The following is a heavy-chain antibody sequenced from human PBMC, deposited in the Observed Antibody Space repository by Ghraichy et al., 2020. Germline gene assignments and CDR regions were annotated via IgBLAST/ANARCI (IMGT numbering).Heavy chain of an antibody. D-gene: IGHD2-15*01. V-gene: IGHV4-38-2*02. J-gene: IGHJ4*02. Sequence: SQTLSLTCTVSAYYISSGYFWGWIRQPPGKGLEWIGSIHHTGSTYYNPSLKSRLTISVDTSRNQFSLKLSSVTAADTAVYYCARVGYCSGGSCLHYFDYWGQGTLVTVSS. CDR3: ARVGYCSGGSCLHYFDY. CDR2: IHHTGST. CDR1: AYYISSGYF.